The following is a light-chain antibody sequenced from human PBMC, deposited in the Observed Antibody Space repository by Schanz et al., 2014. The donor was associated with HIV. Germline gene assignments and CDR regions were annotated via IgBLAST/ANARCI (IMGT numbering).Light chain of an antibody. Sequence: QSVLTQPPSASGTPGQRVTISCSGSSSNIKMNAVNWYQPLPGMGPKLLIYATYNRPSGVPDRFSGSGSDTSASLAISGLQSEDEADYHCAAWDDSLNGWVFGGGTKLTVL. CDR1: SSNIKMNA. CDR3: AAWDDSLNGWV. V-gene: IGLV1-44*01. CDR2: ATY. J-gene: IGLJ3*02.